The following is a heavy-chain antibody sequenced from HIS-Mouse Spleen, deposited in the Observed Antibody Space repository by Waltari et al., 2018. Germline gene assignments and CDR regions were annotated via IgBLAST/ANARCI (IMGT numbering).Heavy chain of an antibody. CDR2: IYYSGST. CDR1: GGSISSSSYY. Sequence: QLQLQESGPGLVKPSETLSLTCTVSGGSISSSSYYWGWIRQPPGKGLEWIGSIYYSGSTYYNPYLKSRVTISVEPSKNQFSLKLSSVTAADTVVYYCAREIPYSSSWYDWYFDLWGRGTLVTVSS. D-gene: IGHD6-13*01. V-gene: IGHV4-39*07. CDR3: AREIPYSSSWYDWYFDL. J-gene: IGHJ2*01.